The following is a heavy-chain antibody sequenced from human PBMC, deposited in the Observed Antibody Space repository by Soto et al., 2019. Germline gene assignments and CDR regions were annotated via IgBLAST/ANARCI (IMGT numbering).Heavy chain of an antibody. V-gene: IGHV4-31*03. CDR2: IYYSGST. J-gene: IGHJ6*02. D-gene: IGHD1-1*01. CDR1: GGSISSGGYY. Sequence: SETLSLTCTVSGGSISSGGYYWSWIRQHPGKGLEWIGYIYYSGSTYYNPSLKSRVTISVDTSKNQFSLRLTSVTAADTAVYYCARDLWVEPELYYYGMDVWGQGTTVTVSS. CDR3: ARDLWVEPELYYYGMDV.